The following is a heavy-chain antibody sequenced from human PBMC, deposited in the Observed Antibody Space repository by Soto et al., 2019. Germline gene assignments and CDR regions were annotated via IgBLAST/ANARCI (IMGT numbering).Heavy chain of an antibody. D-gene: IGHD3-22*01. J-gene: IGHJ4*02. Sequence: GGSLRLSCAASGFTFSSYSMNWVRQAPGKGPEWVSSISSSSSYIYYADSVKGRFTISRDNAKNSLYLQMNSLRAEDTAVYYCAREGDSSGYYYRNYFDYWGQGTLVTVSS. CDR1: GFTFSSYS. CDR3: AREGDSSGYYYRNYFDY. V-gene: IGHV3-21*01. CDR2: ISSSSSYI.